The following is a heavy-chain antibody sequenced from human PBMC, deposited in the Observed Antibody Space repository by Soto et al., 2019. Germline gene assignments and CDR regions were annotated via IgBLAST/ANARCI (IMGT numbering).Heavy chain of an antibody. CDR2: IYYSGST. V-gene: IGHV4-39*01. CDR1: GGSISSSSYY. Sequence: PSETLSLTCTVSGGSISSSSYYWGWIRQPPGKGLEWIGSIYYSGSTYYNPSLKSRVTISVDTSKNQFSLKLSSVTAADTAVYYCARLLYYDFWSGYRPYYFDYWGQGTLVTVS. J-gene: IGHJ4*02. CDR3: ARLLYYDFWSGYRPYYFDY. D-gene: IGHD3-3*01.